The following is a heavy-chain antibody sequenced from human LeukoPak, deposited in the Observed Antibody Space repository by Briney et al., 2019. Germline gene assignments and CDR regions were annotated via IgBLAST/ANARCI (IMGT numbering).Heavy chain of an antibody. CDR1: GGTFSSYA. V-gene: IGHV1-69*04. J-gene: IGHJ5*02. D-gene: IGHD3-3*01. Sequence: ASVKVSCKASGGTFSSYAISWVRQAPGQGLEWMGRIIPILGIANYAQKFQGRVTITADKSTSTAYMELSSLRSEDTAVYYCAREGGMDDYDFWSGYRARNWFDPWGQGTLVTVSS. CDR2: IIPILGIA. CDR3: AREGGMDDYDFWSGYRARNWFDP.